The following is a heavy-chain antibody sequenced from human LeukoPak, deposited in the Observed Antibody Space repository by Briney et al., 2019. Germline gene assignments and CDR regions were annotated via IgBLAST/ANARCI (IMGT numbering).Heavy chain of an antibody. CDR2: IIPIFGTA. Sequence: SVKVSCKASGGTFSSYAISWVRQAPGQGLEWMGGIIPIFGTANYAQKFQGRVTITADESTSTAYMELSSLRSEDTAVYYCARGRFLEWPHAFDIWGQGTMVTVSS. V-gene: IGHV1-69*01. CDR1: GGTFSSYA. CDR3: ARGRFLEWPHAFDI. J-gene: IGHJ3*02. D-gene: IGHD3-3*01.